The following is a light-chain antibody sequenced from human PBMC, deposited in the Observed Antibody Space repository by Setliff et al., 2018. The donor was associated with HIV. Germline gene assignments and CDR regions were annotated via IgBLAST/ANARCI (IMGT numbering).Light chain of an antibody. CDR3: SSFAGRLQV. V-gene: IGLV2-11*01. CDR1: SSDVGSYNY. J-gene: IGLJ1*01. CDR2: DVT. Sequence: QSVLTQPRSVSGSPGQSVTIPCTGTSSDVGSYNYVTWYQQHPGKVPKLMIYDVTRRPSGVPDRFSGSRSGNTASLTISGLQAEDEADYYCSSFAGRLQVLGTGTKVTVL.